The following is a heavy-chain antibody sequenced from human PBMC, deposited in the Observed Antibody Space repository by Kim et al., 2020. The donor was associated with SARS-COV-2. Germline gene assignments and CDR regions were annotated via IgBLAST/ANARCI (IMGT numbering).Heavy chain of an antibody. V-gene: IGHV1-24*01. Sequence: ASVKVSCKVSGYTFTELSVQWVRQARGKRLEWIGGFDPEGGNTIYAQKFQGRVTITKDTSTNTAYMELSSLRSEDTAVYYCATGLIPSAAHHCFDPWGQG. CDR1: GYTFTELS. D-gene: IGHD2-21*01. J-gene: IGHJ5*02. CDR2: FDPEGGNT. CDR3: ATGLIPSAAHHCFDP.